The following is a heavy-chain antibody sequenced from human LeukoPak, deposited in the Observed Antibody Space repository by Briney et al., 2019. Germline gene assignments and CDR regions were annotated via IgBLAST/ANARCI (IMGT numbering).Heavy chain of an antibody. J-gene: IGHJ3*02. D-gene: IGHD1-26*01. CDR3: ARGGDGNYYRRAFDI. CDR2: ITTSSSTI. V-gene: IGHV3-48*01. Sequence: GGSLRLSCAASKFTFSSYNMNWVRQAPGKGLEWVSFITTSSSTIYYADSVKGRFTISRDNDKNTLYLQMNSLRAEDTAVYYCARGGDGNYYRRAFDIWGQGTMVTVSS. CDR1: KFTFSSYN.